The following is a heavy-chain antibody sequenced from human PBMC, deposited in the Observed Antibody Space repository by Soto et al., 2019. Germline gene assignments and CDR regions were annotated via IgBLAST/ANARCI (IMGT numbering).Heavy chain of an antibody. CDR2: IYPGDSDT. J-gene: IGHJ6*02. CDR3: AASIFYYGMDV. Sequence: EVQLVQSGAEVKKPGESLKISCKGSGYTFTNYWIGWVRQMPGKGLEWMGIIYPGDSDTKYNPSSQGQVTISADKSITTTYLRWTSLKASDTAIYYCAASIFYYGMDVWGQGTTVTVSS. CDR1: GYTFTNYW. V-gene: IGHV5-51*01.